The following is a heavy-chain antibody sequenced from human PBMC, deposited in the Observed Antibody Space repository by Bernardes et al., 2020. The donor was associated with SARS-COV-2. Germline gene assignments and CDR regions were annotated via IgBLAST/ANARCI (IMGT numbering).Heavy chain of an antibody. V-gene: IGHV3-74*01. D-gene: IGHD1-26*01. CDR3: ARGSGNYYFDY. Sequence: GGSLRLSCAASGFTFSGYWIHWVRQPPGEGLVWVSRINTDGTNADYADSVKGRFTVTRDNARNTVYLQMNSLRAEDTAVYYCARGSGNYYFDYWGQGTLLTVSS. CDR1: GFTFSGYW. CDR2: INTDGTNA. J-gene: IGHJ4*02.